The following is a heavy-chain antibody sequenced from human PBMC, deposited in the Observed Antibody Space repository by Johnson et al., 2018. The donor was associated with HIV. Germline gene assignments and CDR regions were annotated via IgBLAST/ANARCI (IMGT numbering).Heavy chain of an antibody. CDR2: ISYDGSNK. V-gene: IGHV3-30-3*01. CDR1: GFTFSSYA. D-gene: IGHD3-3*02. Sequence: QVQLVESGGGVVQPGRSLRLSCAVSGFTFSSYAMHWVRQAPGKGLEWVAAISYDGSNKYYADSVKGRFTISRDNSKNTLYLQMNSLRADDTAVYYCASAFTANIWGQGTLVSVSS. J-gene: IGHJ3*02. CDR3: ASAFTANI.